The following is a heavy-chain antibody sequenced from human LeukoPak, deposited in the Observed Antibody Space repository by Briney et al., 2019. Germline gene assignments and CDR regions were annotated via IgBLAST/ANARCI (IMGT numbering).Heavy chain of an antibody. Sequence: SETLSLTCAVYGGSFSGYYWSWIRQPPGKGLEWIGEINHSGSTNYNPSLKSRVTISVDTSKNQFSLKLSSVTAADTAVYYCARGGMGNWFDPWGQGTLVTVSS. D-gene: IGHD5-24*01. CDR3: ARGGMGNWFDP. J-gene: IGHJ5*02. CDR1: GGSFSGYY. V-gene: IGHV4-34*01. CDR2: INHSGST.